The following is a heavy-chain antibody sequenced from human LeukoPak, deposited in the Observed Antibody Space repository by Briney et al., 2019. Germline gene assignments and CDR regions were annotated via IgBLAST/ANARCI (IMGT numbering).Heavy chain of an antibody. D-gene: IGHD5-24*01. CDR2: IIPIFGTA. Sequence: SVKVSCKASGGTFSSYAISWVRQAPGQGLEWMEGIIPIFGTANYAQKFQGRVTITTDESTSTAYMELSSLRSEDTAVYYCARGRDGYNQGDAFDIWGQGTMVTVSS. CDR3: ARGRDGYNQGDAFDI. V-gene: IGHV1-69*05. J-gene: IGHJ3*02. CDR1: GGTFSSYA.